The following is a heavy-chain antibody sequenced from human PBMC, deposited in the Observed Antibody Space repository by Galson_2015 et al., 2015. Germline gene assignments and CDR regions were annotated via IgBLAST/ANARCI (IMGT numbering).Heavy chain of an antibody. CDR1: GFTFSSYG. J-gene: IGHJ4*02. V-gene: IGHV3-33*01. CDR3: ARMTTVTGYYFDY. CDR2: IWYDGSNK. Sequence: LRLSCAASGFTFSSYGMHWVRQAPGKGLEWVAVIWYDGSNKCYADSVKGRFTISRDNSKNTLYLQMNSLRAEDTAVYYCARMTTVTGYYFDYWGQGTLVTVSS. D-gene: IGHD4-17*01.